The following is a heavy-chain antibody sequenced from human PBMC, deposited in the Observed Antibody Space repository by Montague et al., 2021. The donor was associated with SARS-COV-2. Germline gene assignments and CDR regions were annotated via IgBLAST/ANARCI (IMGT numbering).Heavy chain of an antibody. CDR3: ARALDSSGWYGGYYYYGMDV. Sequence: SLRLSCAASGFTFSSYSMNWARQAPGKGLEWVSSISSSSSYIYYADSVKGRFTISRDNAKNSLYLQMNSLRAEDTAVYYCARALDSSGWYGGYYYYGMDVWGQGTTVTVSS. CDR1: GFTFSSYS. V-gene: IGHV3-21*01. D-gene: IGHD6-19*01. J-gene: IGHJ6*02. CDR2: ISSSSSYI.